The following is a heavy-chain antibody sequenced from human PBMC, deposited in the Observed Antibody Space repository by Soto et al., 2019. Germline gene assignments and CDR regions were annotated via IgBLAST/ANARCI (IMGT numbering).Heavy chain of an antibody. CDR2: ISAYNGNT. V-gene: IGHV1-18*04. CDR1: GYTFTSYG. D-gene: IGHD3-9*01. J-gene: IGHJ5*02. CDR3: ARHYDILTSPPSWSDP. Sequence: VASVKVSCKASGYTFTSYGISWVRQAPGQGLEWMGWISAYNGNTNYAQKLQGRVTMTTDTSTSTAYMELRSLRSDDTAVYYCARHYDILTSPPSWSDPWGQGTLVTV.